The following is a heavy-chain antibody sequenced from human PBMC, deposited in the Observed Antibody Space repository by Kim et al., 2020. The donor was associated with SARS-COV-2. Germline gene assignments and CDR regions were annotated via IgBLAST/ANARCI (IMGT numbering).Heavy chain of an antibody. D-gene: IGHD3-10*01. CDR1: GFTFSSYG. CDR2: INSDGSST. V-gene: IGHV3-74*01. J-gene: IGHJ6*02. Sequence: GGSLRLSCAASGFTFSSYGMHWVRQAPGKGLVWVSRINSDGSSTSYADSVKGRFTISRDNAKNTLYLQMNSLRAEDTAVYYCAREDVVRGVIITRYYYYGMDVWGQGTTVTVSS. CDR3: AREDVVRGVIITRYYYYGMDV.